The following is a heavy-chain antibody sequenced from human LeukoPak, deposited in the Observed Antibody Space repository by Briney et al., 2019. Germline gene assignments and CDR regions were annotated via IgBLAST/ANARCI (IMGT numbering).Heavy chain of an antibody. CDR3: AKSLRAYSYGYFDY. J-gene: IGHJ4*02. Sequence: GGSLRLSCVVSGISLSNYGMTWVRQAPGKGLEWVSAVSGSDDSTYYADSVKGRFSISRDNSKNTLYLQMNSLRADDTAVYYCAKSLRAYSYGYFDYWGQGTLLTVSS. CDR2: VSGSDDST. V-gene: IGHV3-23*01. CDR1: GISLSNYG. D-gene: IGHD5-18*01.